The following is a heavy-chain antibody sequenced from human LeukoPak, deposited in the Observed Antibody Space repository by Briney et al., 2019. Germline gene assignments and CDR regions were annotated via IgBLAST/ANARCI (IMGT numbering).Heavy chain of an antibody. D-gene: IGHD6-13*01. J-gene: IGHJ5*02. CDR2: ISYDGSNK. Sequence: GGSLRLSCAASGFTFSIYAMHWVRQAPGKGLEWVAVISYDGSNKYYADSVKGRFTISRDNSKNTLYLQMNSLRAEDTAVYYCAREAVAAAVFSEWFDPWGQGTLVTVSS. CDR3: AREAVAAAVFSEWFDP. V-gene: IGHV3-30*04. CDR1: GFTFSIYA.